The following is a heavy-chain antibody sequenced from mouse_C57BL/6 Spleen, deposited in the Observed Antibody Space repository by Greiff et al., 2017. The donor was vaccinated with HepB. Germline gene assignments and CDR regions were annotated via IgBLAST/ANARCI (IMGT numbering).Heavy chain of an antibody. D-gene: IGHD1-1*01. CDR3: AREAPYYGSPWVAY. CDR2: INPSSGYT. CDR1: GYTFTSYW. J-gene: IGHJ3*01. Sequence: VQLQQSGAELAKPGASVKLSCKASGYTFTSYWMHWVKQRPGQGLEWIGYINPSSGYTKYNQKFKDKATLNADKSSSTAYMQLSSLTYEDSAVYYCAREAPYYGSPWVAYWGQVTLVTVSA. V-gene: IGHV1-7*01.